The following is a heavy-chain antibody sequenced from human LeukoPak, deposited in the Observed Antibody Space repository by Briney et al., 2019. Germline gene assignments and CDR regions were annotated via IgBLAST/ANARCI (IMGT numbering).Heavy chain of an antibody. Sequence: ASVKVSCKASGYTFTSYDINWVRQATGQGLEWMGWMNPNSGNTGYAQKFQGRVTMTRNTSISTAYMELSSLRSEDTAVYYCARLGPPMYYYDSSGYYHPSEDLDYWGQGTLVTVSS. D-gene: IGHD3-22*01. CDR2: MNPNSGNT. CDR1: GYTFTSYD. V-gene: IGHV1-8*01. CDR3: ARLGPPMYYYDSSGYYHPSEDLDY. J-gene: IGHJ4*02.